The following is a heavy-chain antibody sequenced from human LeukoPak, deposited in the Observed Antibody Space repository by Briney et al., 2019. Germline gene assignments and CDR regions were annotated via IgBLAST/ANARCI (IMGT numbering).Heavy chain of an antibody. CDR1: GGSISSYY. CDR3: AGASYDSSGVH. CDR2: IYYSGST. Sequence: SETLSLTCTVSGGSISSYYWSWIRQPPGKGLEWIGYIYYSGSTNYNPSLKSRVTISVDTSKNQFSLKLSSVTAANTAVYYCAGASYDSSGVHWGQGTLVTVSS. D-gene: IGHD3-22*01. J-gene: IGHJ4*02. V-gene: IGHV4-59*01.